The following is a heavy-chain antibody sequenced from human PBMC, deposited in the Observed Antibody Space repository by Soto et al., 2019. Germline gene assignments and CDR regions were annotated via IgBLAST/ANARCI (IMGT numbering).Heavy chain of an antibody. V-gene: IGHV3-9*01. CDR3: AKGGGGYDFNNWFDP. J-gene: IGHJ5*02. CDR1: GFTFDDFA. CDR2: VSWNSARV. Sequence: EMQLVESGGGWVQPGTSLRLSCVTSGFTFDDFALHWVRQAPGKGLEWVSTVSWNSARVAYADSVKGRFTISRDNAKNALYLHLNSLSAEDTALYYCAKGGGGYDFNNWFDPWGQGTLVTVSS. D-gene: IGHD5-12*01.